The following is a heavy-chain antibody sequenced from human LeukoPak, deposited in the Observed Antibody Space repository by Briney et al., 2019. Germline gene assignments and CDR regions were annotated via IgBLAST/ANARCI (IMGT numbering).Heavy chain of an antibody. CDR1: GFTFSSYG. V-gene: IGHV3-48*01. Sequence: GGSLRLSCAASGFTFSSYGMNWVRQAPGKGLEWLSYLSNTGNIHYSQSVKGRFTISRDNAKNSLYLQMDGLRAEDTAVYYCARRGDTPMIGDHWGQGILVTVAS. J-gene: IGHJ4*02. CDR2: LSNTGNI. D-gene: IGHD5-18*01. CDR3: ARRGDTPMIGDH.